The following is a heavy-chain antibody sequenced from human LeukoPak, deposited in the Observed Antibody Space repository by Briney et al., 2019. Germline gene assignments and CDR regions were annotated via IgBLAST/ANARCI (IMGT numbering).Heavy chain of an antibody. D-gene: IGHD3-16*02. CDR3: AREYYDYVWGSYRLKYYYYYMDV. CDR2: IYYSGST. Sequence: PSETLSLTCTVSGGSISSYYWSWLRQPPGKGLEWIGYIYYSGSTNYNPSLKSRVTISVDTSKNQFSLKLSSVTAADTAVYYCAREYYDYVWGSYRLKYYYYYMDVWGKGTTVTISS. V-gene: IGHV4-59*01. CDR1: GGSISSYY. J-gene: IGHJ6*03.